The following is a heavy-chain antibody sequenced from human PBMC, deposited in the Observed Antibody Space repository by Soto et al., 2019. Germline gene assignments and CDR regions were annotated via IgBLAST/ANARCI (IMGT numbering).Heavy chain of an antibody. Sequence: GGSLRLSCAASGFTFSSYAMSWVRQAPGKGLEWVSAISGSGGSTYYADSVKGRFTNSRDNSKNTLYLQMNSLRAEDTAVYYCAKVLEWLFYYYYMDVWGKGTTVTVSS. CDR3: AKVLEWLFYYYYMDV. CDR1: GFTFSSYA. V-gene: IGHV3-23*01. CDR2: ISGSGGST. J-gene: IGHJ6*03. D-gene: IGHD3-3*01.